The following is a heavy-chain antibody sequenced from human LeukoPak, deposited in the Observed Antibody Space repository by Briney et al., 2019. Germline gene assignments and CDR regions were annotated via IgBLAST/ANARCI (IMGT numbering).Heavy chain of an antibody. CDR1: GFPFSVYE. CDR3: ALLAVASDFDY. V-gene: IGHV3-48*03. J-gene: IGHJ4*02. CDR2: IGSSGSTI. D-gene: IGHD6-19*01. Sequence: GGSLRLSCAVPGFPFSVYEMNWVRQAPGKGLEWVSNIGSSGSTIYYADSVKGRFSISRDNAKSSLYLQMKSLRVEDTAVYYCALLAVASDFDYWGQGALVTVSS.